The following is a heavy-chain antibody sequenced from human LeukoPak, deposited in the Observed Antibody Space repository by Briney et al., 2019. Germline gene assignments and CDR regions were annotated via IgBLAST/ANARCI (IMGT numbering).Heavy chain of an antibody. CDR3: TRGSIAYYYMDV. CDR1: GGSISSGDYS. V-gene: IGHV4-61*08. J-gene: IGHJ6*03. Sequence: PSETLSLTCAVSGGSISSGDYSWSWIRQPPGKGLEWIGNIYYSGSTYYNPSLKSRVTISVDTSKNQFSLKLSSVTAADTAVYYCTRGSIAYYYMDVWGKGTTVTISS. D-gene: IGHD3-22*01. CDR2: IYYSGST.